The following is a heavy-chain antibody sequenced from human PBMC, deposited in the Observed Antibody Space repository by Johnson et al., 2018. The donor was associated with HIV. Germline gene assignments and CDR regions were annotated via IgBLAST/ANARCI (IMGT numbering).Heavy chain of an antibody. V-gene: IGHV3-66*02. CDR1: GFSISSNY. D-gene: IGHD1-26*01. J-gene: IGHJ3*02. CDR3: ARAVGAGGI. CDR2: IYSGGNT. Sequence: VQLVESGGGVVQPGRSLRLSCAASGFSISSNYLSWVRQAPGKSLEWVSIIYSGGNTYYADSVKGRFTISRDSSKNTLYLQMNSLRAEDTALYYCARAVGAGGIWGQGTMVTVSS.